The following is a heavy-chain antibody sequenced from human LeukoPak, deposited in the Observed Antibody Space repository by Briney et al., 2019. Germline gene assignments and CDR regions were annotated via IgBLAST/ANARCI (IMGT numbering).Heavy chain of an antibody. J-gene: IGHJ4*02. CDR2: INWNGGST. CDR1: GFTFDDYG. CDR3: ARVGGVEEWLAYFDY. Sequence: PGGSLRLSCGASGFTFDDYGMTWVRQAPGKGLEWVSGINWNGGSTGYTDSVKGRFTISRDNAKNSLYLQMNSLRAEDTALYYCARVGGVEEWLAYFDYWGQGTLVTVSS. D-gene: IGHD6-19*01. V-gene: IGHV3-20*04.